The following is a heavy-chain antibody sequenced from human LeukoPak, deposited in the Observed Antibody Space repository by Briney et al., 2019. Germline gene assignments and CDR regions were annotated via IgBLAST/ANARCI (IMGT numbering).Heavy chain of an antibody. CDR1: GFTISSYG. CDR3: AKGYYGGPYYFDY. J-gene: IGHJ4*02. V-gene: IGHV3-30*18. Sequence: GGSLRLSCAASGFTISSYGMHWVRQAPGKGLEWVAVISYDGSNKYYADSVKGRFTISRDNSKNTLYLQMNSLRAEDTAVYYCAKGYYGGPYYFDYWGQGTLVTVSS. D-gene: IGHD4-23*01. CDR2: ISYDGSNK.